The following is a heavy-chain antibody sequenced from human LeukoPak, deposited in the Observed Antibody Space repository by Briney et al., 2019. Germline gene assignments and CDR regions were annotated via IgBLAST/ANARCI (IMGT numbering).Heavy chain of an antibody. D-gene: IGHD3-9*01. Sequence: SETLSLTCTVSGGSISSSSYYWGWLRQPPGKGLEWLGSIYYSGSTYYNPSLKSRVTISVDTSKNQFSLKLSSVTAADTAVYYRARLPKLRYFEGGRDYWGQGTLVTVSS. CDR3: ARLPKLRYFEGGRDY. CDR1: GGSISSSSYY. CDR2: IYYSGST. V-gene: IGHV4-39*07. J-gene: IGHJ4*02.